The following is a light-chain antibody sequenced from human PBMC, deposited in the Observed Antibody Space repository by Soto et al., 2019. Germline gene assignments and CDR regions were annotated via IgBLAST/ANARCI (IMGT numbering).Light chain of an antibody. V-gene: IGKV3-11*01. Sequence: IVVPHSAATLSLHQGDRATLSCRASQGISSYLAWYQQKPGQAPRLLIYDASNRATGIPARFSGSGSGTDFTLTISSLEPEDFAVYYCQLRSYWPLTFGGGTKVDI. CDR3: QLRSYWPLT. CDR2: DAS. CDR1: QGISSY. J-gene: IGKJ4*01.